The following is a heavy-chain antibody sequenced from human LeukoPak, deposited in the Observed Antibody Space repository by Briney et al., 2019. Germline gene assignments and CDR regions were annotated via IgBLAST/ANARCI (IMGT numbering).Heavy chain of an antibody. CDR3: ARRVATAYNWFDP. J-gene: IGHJ5*02. V-gene: IGHV4-39*01. D-gene: IGHD5-12*01. Sequence: SETLSLTCTVPGGSISSSSYYWGWIRQPPGKGLEWIGSIYYSGSTYYNPSLKSRVTISVDTSKNQFSLKLSSVTAADTAVYYCARRVATAYNWFDPWGQGTLVTVSS. CDR1: GGSISSSSYY. CDR2: IYYSGST.